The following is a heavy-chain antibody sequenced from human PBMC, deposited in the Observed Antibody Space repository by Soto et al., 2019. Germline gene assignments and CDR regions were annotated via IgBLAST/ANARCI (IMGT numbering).Heavy chain of an antibody. CDR3: ARHSSSYKNWFDP. J-gene: IGHJ5*02. Sequence: PSETLSLTCAVYGGSFSGQYWSWIRQPPGKGLEWIGEINHSGSINYNPSLESRVTISEDTSKNQFSLKLSSVTAADTAVYYCARHSSSYKNWFDPWGQGTLVTVSS. D-gene: IGHD6-13*01. CDR2: INHSGSI. CDR1: GGSFSGQY. V-gene: IGHV4-34*01.